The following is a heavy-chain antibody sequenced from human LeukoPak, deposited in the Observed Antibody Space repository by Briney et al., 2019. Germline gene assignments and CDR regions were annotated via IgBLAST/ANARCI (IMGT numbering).Heavy chain of an antibody. D-gene: IGHD4-17*01. CDR1: GFTFSNAW. V-gene: IGHV3-15*01. J-gene: IGHJ4*02. Sequence: GGSLRFSCAASGFTFSNAWMSWVRQAPGKGLEWVGHIKSKTDGGTTDYAAPVKGRFTISRDDSKNTLYLQMNSLETEDTAVYFCTTANYGAYDYWGQGTLVTVSS. CDR2: IKSKTDGGTT. CDR3: TTANYGAYDY.